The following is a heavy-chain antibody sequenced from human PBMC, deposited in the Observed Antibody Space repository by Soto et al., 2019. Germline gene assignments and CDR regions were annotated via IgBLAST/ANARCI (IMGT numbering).Heavy chain of an antibody. CDR3: TREGAYCSGSYYKGNYYYYGMDV. Sequence: GGSLRLSCTASGFTFGDYAMSWVRQAPGKGLEWVGSIRSKAYGGTTEYAASVKGRFTISRDDSKSIAYLQMNSLKTEDTAVYYCTREGAYCSGSYYKGNYYYYGMDVWGQGTTVTVSS. CDR2: IRSKAYGGTT. D-gene: IGHD3-10*01. V-gene: IGHV3-49*04. J-gene: IGHJ6*02. CDR1: GFTFGDYA.